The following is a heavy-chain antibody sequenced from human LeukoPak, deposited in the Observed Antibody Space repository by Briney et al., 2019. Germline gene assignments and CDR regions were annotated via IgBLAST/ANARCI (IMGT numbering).Heavy chain of an antibody. V-gene: IGHV3-23*01. CDR2: ISNGADRT. CDR3: AKDRGFTGYEGSNYFDY. Sequence: GGSLRLSCVASGFTFTSYAMNWVRQAPGKGLEWVSIISNGADRTYYADSVKGRFTISRDSSKNTVYLQMNSLRAEDTAVYYCAKDRGFTGYEGSNYFDYWGQGTLVTVSS. D-gene: IGHD5-12*01. J-gene: IGHJ4*02. CDR1: GFTFTSYA.